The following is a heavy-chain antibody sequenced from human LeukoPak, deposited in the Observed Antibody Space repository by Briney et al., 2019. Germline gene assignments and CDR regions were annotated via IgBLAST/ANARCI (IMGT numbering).Heavy chain of an antibody. V-gene: IGHV3-66*01. CDR1: GFTVNVNH. Sequence: GGSLRLSCATSGFTVNVNHLSWVRQAPGKGLEWVSVIYSTGGTYYADSVKGRFTISRDNSKNTLYLQMNSLRAADTAVYYCSRAEWDYWGQGTLVTVSS. CDR3: SRAEWDY. J-gene: IGHJ4*02. CDR2: IYSTGGT. D-gene: IGHD1-14*01.